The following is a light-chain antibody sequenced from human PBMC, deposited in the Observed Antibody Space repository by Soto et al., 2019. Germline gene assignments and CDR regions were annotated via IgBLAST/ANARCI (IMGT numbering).Light chain of an antibody. Sequence: QSALTQPASVSGSPGQSITIYCTGTSSDVGGYHYVSWYQQHPGKAPKLMIFDVSSRPSEVSNRFSGSQSGNTASLTISGLQAEDEADYYCSSYTRSSTHVFGTGTKLTVL. J-gene: IGLJ1*01. V-gene: IGLV2-14*03. CDR3: SSYTRSSTHV. CDR1: SSDVGGYHY. CDR2: DVS.